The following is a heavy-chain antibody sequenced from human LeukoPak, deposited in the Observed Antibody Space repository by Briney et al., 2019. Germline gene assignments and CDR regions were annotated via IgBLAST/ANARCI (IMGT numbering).Heavy chain of an antibody. Sequence: KPSETLSLTCAVYGGSFSGYYWSWIRQPPGKGLEWIGEINHSGSTNYNPSLKSRVTISVDTSKNQFSLKLSSVTAADTAVYYCARGKQMDTAMVNYYYYGMDVWGQGTTVTVSS. J-gene: IGHJ6*02. V-gene: IGHV4-34*01. D-gene: IGHD5-18*01. CDR2: INHSGST. CDR3: ARGKQMDTAMVNYYYYGMDV. CDR1: GGSFSGYY.